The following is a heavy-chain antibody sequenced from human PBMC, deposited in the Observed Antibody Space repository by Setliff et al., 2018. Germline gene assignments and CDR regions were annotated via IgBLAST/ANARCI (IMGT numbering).Heavy chain of an antibody. CDR3: ARSRGTTVYDY. V-gene: IGHV3-7*01. J-gene: IGHJ4*02. D-gene: IGHD1-7*01. CDR1: GFTFSSCW. Sequence: GGSLRLSCAASGFTFSSCWMSWVRQAPGKGLEWVANIKQDGSEKYYVDSVKGRFTISRDNAKNSLYLQMNSLRAEDTAVYYCARSRGTTVYDYWGQGTLVTVSS. CDR2: IKQDGSEK.